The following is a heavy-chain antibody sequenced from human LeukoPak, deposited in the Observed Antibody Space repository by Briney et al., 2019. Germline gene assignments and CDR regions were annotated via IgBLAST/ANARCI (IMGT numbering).Heavy chain of an antibody. Sequence: QTGGSLRLSCEASGFTFNTYAMSWVRQAPGKGLEWVSVISISGGTYYADSVKGRFTISRDISKNTVFLQMNSLRVEDTAVYYCAKHGERGTNRFDYWGQGTLVTASS. D-gene: IGHD1-26*01. J-gene: IGHJ4*02. CDR3: AKHGERGTNRFDY. CDR1: GFTFNTYA. V-gene: IGHV3-23*01. CDR2: ISISGGT.